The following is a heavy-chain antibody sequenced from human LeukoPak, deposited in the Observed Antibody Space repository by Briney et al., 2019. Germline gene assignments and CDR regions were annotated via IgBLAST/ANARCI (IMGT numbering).Heavy chain of an antibody. CDR2: ISGSGHDI. Sequence: GGSLRLSCAASGFTFSDSYMTWVRQAPGKGVEWVAYISGSGHDINYSDSVKGRFTISRDNAKNSLYLQMSSLRVEDTAVYYCARDGYDILTGYQIYWGQGTLVTVSS. CDR1: GFTFSDSY. J-gene: IGHJ4*02. V-gene: IGHV3-11*04. D-gene: IGHD3-9*01. CDR3: ARDGYDILTGYQIY.